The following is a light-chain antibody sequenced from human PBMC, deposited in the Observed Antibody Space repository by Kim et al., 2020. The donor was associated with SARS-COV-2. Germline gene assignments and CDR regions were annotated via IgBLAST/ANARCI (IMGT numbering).Light chain of an antibody. J-gene: IGKJ3*01. V-gene: IGKV3-20*01. CDR1: QSVSSSY. Sequence: EIVLTQSPGTLSLSPGETATLSCRASQSVSSSYLAWYQQKPGQAPRLLIYGTSIRATGIPDRFSGSGSGTDFTLTISRLEPEDFAVYYCQHYRSSLFTFGPGTKVDIK. CDR2: GTS. CDR3: QHYRSSLFT.